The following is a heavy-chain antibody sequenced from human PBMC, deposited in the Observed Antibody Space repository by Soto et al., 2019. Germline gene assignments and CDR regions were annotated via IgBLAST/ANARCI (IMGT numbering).Heavy chain of an antibody. CDR3: ATVGPYYDILTGYYY. CDR1: GYTLTELS. J-gene: IGHJ4*02. CDR2: FDPEDGET. D-gene: IGHD3-9*01. V-gene: IGHV1-24*01. Sequence: GASVKVSCKVSGYTLTELSMHWVRQAPGKGLGWMGGFDPEDGETIYAQKFQGRVTMTEDTSTDTAYMELSSLRSEDTAVYYCATVGPYYDILTGYYYWGQGTLVTVSS.